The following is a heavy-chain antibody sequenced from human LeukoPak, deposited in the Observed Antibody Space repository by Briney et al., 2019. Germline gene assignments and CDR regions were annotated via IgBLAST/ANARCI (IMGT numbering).Heavy chain of an antibody. CDR1: GGSISSGSYF. CDR2: IYTSGST. CDR3: ARRRSGYRTHFDY. J-gene: IGHJ4*02. D-gene: IGHD3-9*01. V-gene: IGHV4-61*02. Sequence: PSETLSLTCTVSGGSISSGSYFWSWIRQPAGKGLEWIGRIYTSGSTNYNPSLKSRVTISVDTSKNQFSLKLSSVTAADTAVYYCARRRSGYRTHFDYWGQGTLVTVSS.